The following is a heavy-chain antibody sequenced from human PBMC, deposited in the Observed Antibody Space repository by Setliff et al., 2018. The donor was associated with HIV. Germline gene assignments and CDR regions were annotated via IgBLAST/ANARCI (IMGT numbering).Heavy chain of an antibody. V-gene: IGHV4-34*01. J-gene: IGHJ4*02. Sequence: SETLSLTCAVYGGSLSGYYWSWIRQPPGKGLEWFGEINHSGSTNYNPSLKSRVTISVDTSKNQFSLKLGSATAADTAVYYCARSRLHYYYSSGYYPSYFDYWGQGTLVTVSS. CDR2: INHSGST. CDR1: GGSLSGYY. D-gene: IGHD3-22*01. CDR3: ARSRLHYYYSSGYYPSYFDY.